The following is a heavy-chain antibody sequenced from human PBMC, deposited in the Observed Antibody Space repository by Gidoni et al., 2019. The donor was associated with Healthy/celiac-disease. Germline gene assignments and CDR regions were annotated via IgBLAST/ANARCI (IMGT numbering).Heavy chain of an antibody. J-gene: IGHJ4*02. CDR2: INHSGST. V-gene: IGHV4-34*01. CDR3: ARSQGGAAAMSGYYYGY. D-gene: IGHD3-3*01. CDR1: GGSFNGYY. Sequence: QVQLQQWGAGLLKPSETLSLTCAVYGGSFNGYYWSWIRQPPGKGLEWIGEINHSGSTNYNPSLKSRVTISVDTSKNQFSLKLSSVTAADTAVYYCARSQGGAAAMSGYYYGYWGQGTLVTVSS.